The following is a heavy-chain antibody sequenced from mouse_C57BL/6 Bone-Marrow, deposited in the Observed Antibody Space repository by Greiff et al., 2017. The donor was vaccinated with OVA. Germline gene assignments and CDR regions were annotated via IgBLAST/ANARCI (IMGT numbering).Heavy chain of an antibody. Sequence: EVMLVESGGGLVQPGGSLKLSCAASGFTFSDYYMYWVRQTPEKRLEWVAYIINGGGSTYYPDTVKGRFTISRDNAKNTLYLQMSRLKSEDTAVFYCARHGGLRRYFDVWGTGTTVTVSS. CDR3: ARHGGLRRYFDV. V-gene: IGHV5-12*01. CDR1: GFTFSDYY. J-gene: IGHJ1*03. CDR2: IINGGGST. D-gene: IGHD2-4*01.